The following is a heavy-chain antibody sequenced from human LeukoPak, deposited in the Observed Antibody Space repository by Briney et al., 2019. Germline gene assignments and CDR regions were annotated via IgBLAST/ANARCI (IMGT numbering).Heavy chain of an antibody. V-gene: IGHV3-21*01. D-gene: IGHD6-13*01. CDR1: GFAFSSYS. CDR2: ISSSSSYI. Sequence: KPGGSLRLSCAASGFAFSSYSMNWVRQAPGKGLEWVSSISSSSSYIYYADSVKGRFTISRDNAKNSLYLQMNSLRAEDTAVYYCARDPLRSPLIAAAGRDDYWGQGTLVTVSS. J-gene: IGHJ4*02. CDR3: ARDPLRSPLIAAAGRDDY.